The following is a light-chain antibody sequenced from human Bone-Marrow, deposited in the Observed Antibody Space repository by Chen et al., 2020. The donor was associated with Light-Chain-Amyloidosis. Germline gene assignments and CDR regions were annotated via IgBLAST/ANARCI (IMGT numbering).Light chain of an antibody. Sequence: QSVLTQPASVSGSPGQSITISCTGTSSDVGGYNYVSWYQQHPGKAPQLMIYDGSYRPSGVSSRFSGCKSGNTASLTSSVRQTEDEADDYCRSYTDTRARALFGGGTKLTVL. V-gene: IGLV2-14*01. CDR2: DGS. CDR1: SSDVGGYNY. J-gene: IGLJ3*02. CDR3: RSYTDTRARAL.